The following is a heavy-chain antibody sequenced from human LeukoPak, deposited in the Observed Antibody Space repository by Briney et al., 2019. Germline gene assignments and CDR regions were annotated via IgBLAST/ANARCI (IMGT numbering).Heavy chain of an antibody. Sequence: KPSETLSLTCAVYGGSFSAYCWSWIRQSPGKGLQWIAEVNHRGDTNYNPSVKGRVTISVDTSKNQFSLKVTSLTAADTAVYYCARGPTISETGYFDYWGQGTLVTVSS. J-gene: IGHJ4*03. CDR3: ARGPTISETGYFDY. V-gene: IGHV4-34*01. D-gene: IGHD1-1*01. CDR1: GGSFSAYC. CDR2: VNHRGDT.